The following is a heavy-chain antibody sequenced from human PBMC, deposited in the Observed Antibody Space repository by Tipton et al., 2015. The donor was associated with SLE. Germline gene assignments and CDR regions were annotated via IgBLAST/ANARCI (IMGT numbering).Heavy chain of an antibody. V-gene: IGHV1-8*01. Sequence: QLVQSGAEVKKPGASVKVSCKASGYTFISYDINWVRPATGQGLEWMGWMNPNSGNTGYAQKFQGRVTMTRNTSISTAYMELSSLRSEDTAVYYCARGVVSGYDFWSGDPYNWFDPWGQGTLVTVSS. CDR1: GYTFISYD. J-gene: IGHJ5*02. CDR2: MNPNSGNT. CDR3: ARGVVSGYDFWSGDPYNWFDP. D-gene: IGHD3-3*01.